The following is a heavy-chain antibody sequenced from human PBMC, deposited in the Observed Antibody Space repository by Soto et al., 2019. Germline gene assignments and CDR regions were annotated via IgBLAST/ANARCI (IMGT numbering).Heavy chain of an antibody. J-gene: IGHJ4*02. V-gene: IGHV4-39*01. CDR2: IYYSGST. CDR3: ARHLEDPSFDY. CDR1: GGSISSSSYY. Sequence: QLQLQESGPGLVKPSETLSLTCTVSGGSISSSSYYWGWIRQPPGKGLEWIGSIYYSGSTYYNPSLKSRVTISVDTSKNQFSLKLSSVTAADTAVYYCARHLEDPSFDYWGQGTLVTVSS.